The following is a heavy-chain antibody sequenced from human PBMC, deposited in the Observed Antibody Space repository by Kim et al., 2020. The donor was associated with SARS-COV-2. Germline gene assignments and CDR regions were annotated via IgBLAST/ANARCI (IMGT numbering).Heavy chain of an antibody. CDR1: GFTFSNYG. CDR3: AANFDH. V-gene: IGHV3-33*01. CDR2: IWHDGSNK. Sequence: GGSLRLSCAASGFTFSNYGMHWVRQAPGQGLEWLAVIWHDGSNKYYAGSVEGRFTISRDNSRNTLFLQMNSLRAEDTAVYYCAANFDHWGQGTLGPVPA. J-gene: IGHJ4*02.